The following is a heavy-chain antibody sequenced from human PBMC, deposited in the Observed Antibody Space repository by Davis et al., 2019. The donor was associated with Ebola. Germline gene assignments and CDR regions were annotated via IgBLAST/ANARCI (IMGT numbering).Heavy chain of an antibody. V-gene: IGHV4-4*07. Sequence: GSLRLSCTVSGGSITSYYWSWIRQPAGKGLEWIGRIYTSGSTNYNPSLKSRFTMSVDTSKNQFSLKLSSVTAADTAVYYCARDFSGWYGYWGQGTLVTVSS. CDR2: IYTSGST. CDR3: ARDFSGWYGY. J-gene: IGHJ4*02. D-gene: IGHD6-19*01. CDR1: GGSITSYY.